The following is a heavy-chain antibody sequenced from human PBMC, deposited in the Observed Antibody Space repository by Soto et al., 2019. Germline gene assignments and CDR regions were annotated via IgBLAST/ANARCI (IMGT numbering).Heavy chain of an antibody. CDR3: ARGRGILVVPAARGMDV. CDR1: GGSFSGYY. V-gene: IGHV4-34*01. J-gene: IGHJ6*02. Sequence: SETLSLTCAVCGGSFSGYYWSWIRQPPWKGLEWIGEINHSGSTNYNPSLKSRVTISVDTSKKQFSLKLSSVTAADTAVYYCARGRGILVVPAARGMDVCGQGTTVTVCS. CDR2: INHSGST. D-gene: IGHD2-2*01.